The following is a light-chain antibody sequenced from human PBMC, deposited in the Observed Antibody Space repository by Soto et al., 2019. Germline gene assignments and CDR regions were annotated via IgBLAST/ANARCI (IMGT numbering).Light chain of an antibody. CDR3: SSYTRSSTVV. Sequence: SVLTQPASVSGSPGQSITISCTGTNSDVGGYNYVSWYQQHPGKAPKLMIFDVSNRPSEVSNRFSGYRSGNTASLTISGLQAEDEADYYCSSYTRSSTVVFGGGTKLTVL. CDR1: NSDVGGYNY. CDR2: DVS. V-gene: IGLV2-14*01. J-gene: IGLJ2*01.